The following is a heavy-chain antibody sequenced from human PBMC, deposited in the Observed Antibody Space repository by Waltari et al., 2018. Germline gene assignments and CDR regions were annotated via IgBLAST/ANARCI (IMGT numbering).Heavy chain of an antibody. CDR2: ISGSGGSK. V-gene: IGHV3-23*01. J-gene: IGHJ4*02. Sequence: EVQLLESGGGLVQPGGSLRLSCAASGFTFSSYALSWVRQAPGKGLEWVLAISGSGGSKYYAESVKGRFTISRDNSKNTLYLQMNSLRAEDTAVYYCASYCSGGSCYGYYFDYWGQGTLVTVSS. CDR3: ASYCSGGSCYGYYFDY. CDR1: GFTFSSYA. D-gene: IGHD2-15*01.